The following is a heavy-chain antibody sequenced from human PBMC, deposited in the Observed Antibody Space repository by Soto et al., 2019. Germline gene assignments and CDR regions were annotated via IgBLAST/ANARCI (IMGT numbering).Heavy chain of an antibody. CDR3: TRLISAAQDY. J-gene: IGHJ4*02. V-gene: IGHV3-73*01. CDR1: GFVFKDAS. D-gene: IGHD3-10*01. CDR2: VRDRAYNYAT. Sequence: EVLLVESGGGLVQPGGSLKLSCAASGFVFKDASIHWVRQVSGKGLEWVGRVRDRAYNYATAYAASVKGRFTISRDDSTNTAYLQMNSPKTEDTAIYYCTRLISAAQDYWGQGTLVTVSS.